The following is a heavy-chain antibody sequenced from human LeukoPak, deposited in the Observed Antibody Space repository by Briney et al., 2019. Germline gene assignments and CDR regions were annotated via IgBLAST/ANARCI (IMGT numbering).Heavy chain of an antibody. V-gene: IGHV3-15*04. CDR3: TTLSHDIHY. J-gene: IGHJ4*02. CDR1: GFIFSNAW. D-gene: IGHD3-9*01. CDR2: MESNPAGGRV. Sequence: GSLRLSCAASGFIFSNAWMTWVRQAPGKGLEWVGRMESNPAGGRVDYAAPLKGRFTISRDDSKNTLYLQVNIQRTEDTAVYYCTTLSHDIHYWGQGTLVTVSS.